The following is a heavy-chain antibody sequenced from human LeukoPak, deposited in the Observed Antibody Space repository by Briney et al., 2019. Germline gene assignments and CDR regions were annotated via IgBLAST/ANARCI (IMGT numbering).Heavy chain of an antibody. Sequence: ASVKVSCKASGYTFTSYGISWVRQAPGQGLEWMGWISAYNGNTNYAQKLQGRVTMTADTSTSTAYMELRSLRSDDTAVYYCASSLWFGELATWGQGTLVTVSS. CDR2: ISAYNGNT. D-gene: IGHD3-10*01. CDR1: GYTFTSYG. J-gene: IGHJ4*02. CDR3: ASSLWFGELAT. V-gene: IGHV1-18*01.